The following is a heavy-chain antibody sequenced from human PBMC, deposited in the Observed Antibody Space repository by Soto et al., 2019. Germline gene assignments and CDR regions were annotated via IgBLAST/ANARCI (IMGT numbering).Heavy chain of an antibody. J-gene: IGHJ4*02. CDR3: VRNGGFDY. Sequence: LRLSCAASGFTFSTYKMNWVRQAPGKGLEWVSYISGDSGTIYYADSVKGRSTISRDNSKNSLYLQMSSLRDEDTAVYYCVRNGGFDYWGQGTLVTVSS. V-gene: IGHV3-48*02. D-gene: IGHD3-16*01. CDR2: ISGDSGTI. CDR1: GFTFSTYK.